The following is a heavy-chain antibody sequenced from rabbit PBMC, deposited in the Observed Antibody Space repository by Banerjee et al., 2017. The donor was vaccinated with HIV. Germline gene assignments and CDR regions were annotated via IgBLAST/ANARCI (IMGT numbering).Heavy chain of an antibody. CDR1: GFSFSSYW. V-gene: IGHV1S45*01. Sequence: QEQLEESGGDLVKPEGSLTLTCTASGFSFSSYWICWVRQAPGKGLEWIACIYVGSTGGTYYASWATGRFTISKASWTTVTLQMTSLTAADTATYFCARADGGSMYYFTLWGQGTLVTVS. D-gene: IGHD4-2*01. CDR2: IYVGSTGGT. J-gene: IGHJ4*01. CDR3: ARADGGSMYYFTL.